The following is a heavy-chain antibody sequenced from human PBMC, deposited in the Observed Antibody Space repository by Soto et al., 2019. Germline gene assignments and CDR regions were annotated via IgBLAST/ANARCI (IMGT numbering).Heavy chain of an antibody. Sequence: ASVKVSCKASGYTFSSYYIHWVRQAPGQGLEWMGIINPSGGSTTYAQKFQGRVTMTRDTSTNTVYMELSSLRSEDTAVYYCARGYYDILTGYPTGPNFDYWGQGTLVTVS. CDR1: GYTFSSYY. CDR2: INPSGGST. J-gene: IGHJ4*02. CDR3: ARGYYDILTGYPTGPNFDY. D-gene: IGHD3-9*01. V-gene: IGHV1-46*01.